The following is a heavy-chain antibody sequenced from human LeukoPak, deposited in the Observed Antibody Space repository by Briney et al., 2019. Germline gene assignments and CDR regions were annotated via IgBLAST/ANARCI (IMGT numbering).Heavy chain of an antibody. CDR3: ATVTYYYDSSGYFF. CDR1: GYTLTELS. Sequence: EASVKVSCKVSGYTLTELSMHWVRQAPGKGLEWMGGFDPEDGETIYAQKFQGRVTMTEDTSTDTAYMELSSLRSEDTAVYYCATVTYYYDSSGYFFWGQGTLVAVSS. V-gene: IGHV1-24*01. J-gene: IGHJ4*02. D-gene: IGHD3-22*01. CDR2: FDPEDGET.